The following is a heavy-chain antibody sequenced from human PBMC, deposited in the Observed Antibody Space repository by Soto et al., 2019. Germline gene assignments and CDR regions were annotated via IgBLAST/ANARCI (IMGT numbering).Heavy chain of an antibody. CDR2: IKEEGSEK. CDR1: GFSFSHSW. D-gene: IGHD3-16*01. CDR3: ASLGRHG. V-gene: IGHV3-7*01. Sequence: GGSLRLSCAASGFSFSHSWMDWVRQAPGKGPEWVANIKEEGSEKNYVDSVKGRFTISRDNAKNSLYLQMNSLRAEDTAVYYCASLGRHGWGQGTTVTVSS. J-gene: IGHJ6*02.